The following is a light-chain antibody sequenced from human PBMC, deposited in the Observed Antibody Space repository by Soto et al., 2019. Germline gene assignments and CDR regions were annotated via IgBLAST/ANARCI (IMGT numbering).Light chain of an antibody. Sequence: DIQLTQSPSSLSASIGDRATITCRASQTINSYLNWYQQKPGEAPNLLIYAAASLQSGVPSRFSGSGSGTDFTLTISSMQPEEFATYYCKQNYITKITFGQGTRLEIK. CDR1: QTINSY. CDR2: AAA. V-gene: IGKV1-39*01. CDR3: KQNYITKIT. J-gene: IGKJ5*01.